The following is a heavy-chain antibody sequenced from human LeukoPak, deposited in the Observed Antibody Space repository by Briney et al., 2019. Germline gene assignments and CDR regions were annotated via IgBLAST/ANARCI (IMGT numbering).Heavy chain of an antibody. J-gene: IGHJ5*02. D-gene: IGHD6-13*01. V-gene: IGHV4-59*08. CDR2: IYYSGNT. Sequence: SETLSLTCTVSGGSLSGHWWSWIRQPPGKGLEWIGYIYYSGNTNYNPSLNTRVTISVDTSKNQFSLNFRSVTAADTAVYYCAGLHFAAAEEFDPWGQGTLVTVSS. CDR3: AGLHFAAAEEFDP. CDR1: GGSLSGHW.